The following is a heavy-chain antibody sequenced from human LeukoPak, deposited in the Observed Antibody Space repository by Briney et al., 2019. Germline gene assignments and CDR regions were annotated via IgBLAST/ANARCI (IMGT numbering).Heavy chain of an antibody. CDR3: ARDLGYGALDP. V-gene: IGHV4-34*01. Sequence: PSETLSLTCAVNGGSFSGYYWTWIRQPPGKGLGWIGEINHTGGTNYNPSLKSRGTISVDTSKYQFSLNLRSVTAADTAVYYCARDLGYGALDPWGQGTLVTVSS. D-gene: IGHD4-17*01. J-gene: IGHJ5*02. CDR2: INHTGGT. CDR1: GGSFSGYY.